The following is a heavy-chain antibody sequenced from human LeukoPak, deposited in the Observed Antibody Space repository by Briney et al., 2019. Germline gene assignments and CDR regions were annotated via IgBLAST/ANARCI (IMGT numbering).Heavy chain of an antibody. D-gene: IGHD3-22*01. CDR2: IWYDGSNK. V-gene: IGHV3-33*01. Sequence: PGTSLRLSCAASGFTFSSYGMHWVRQAPGKGLEWVAVIWYDGSNKYYADSVKGRFTISRDNSKNTLYLQMNSLRAEDTAVYYCARALNSSAPSFDYWGQGTLVTVSS. CDR3: ARALNSSAPSFDY. J-gene: IGHJ4*02. CDR1: GFTFSSYG.